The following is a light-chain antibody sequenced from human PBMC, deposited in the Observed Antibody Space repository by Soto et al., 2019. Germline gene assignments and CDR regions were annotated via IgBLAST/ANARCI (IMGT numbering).Light chain of an antibody. J-gene: IGKJ4*01. CDR3: QQRSTWPPT. CDR1: QSVRSY. V-gene: IGKV3-11*01. Sequence: EIVLTQSPATLSLSPGKRATLSCRASQSVRSYLAWYQQRSGQAPRLLMFDASHRATGIPARFSGSGSGTDFTLTISSLEPEDFAVYYCQQRSTWPPTFGGGTKVEIK. CDR2: DAS.